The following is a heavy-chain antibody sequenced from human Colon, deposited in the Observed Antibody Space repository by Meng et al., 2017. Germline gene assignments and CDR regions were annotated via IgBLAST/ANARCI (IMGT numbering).Heavy chain of an antibody. J-gene: IGHJ4*02. CDR3: ARGVDWAKSGNF. V-gene: IGHV4-34*01. CDR2: IHPSGST. Sequence: QVHLRQWGAGLFKPSETLSLTCAVYGGSFSDYYLTWIRQPPGKGLEWAGEIHPSGSTYSSPSLQSRVTITLDTSKNQFSLTLSSMTAADTAVYYCARGVDWAKSGNFWGQGTLVTVSS. D-gene: IGHD3-9*01. CDR1: GGSFSDYY.